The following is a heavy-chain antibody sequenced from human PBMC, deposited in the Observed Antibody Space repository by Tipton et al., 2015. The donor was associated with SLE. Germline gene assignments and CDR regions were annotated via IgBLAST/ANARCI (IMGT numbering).Heavy chain of an antibody. D-gene: IGHD3-10*01. J-gene: IGHJ4*02. V-gene: IGHV3-23*01. CDR1: GFTFSSYS. CDR2: ISGSGGST. Sequence: SLRLSCAASGFTFSSYSMNWVRQAPGKGLEWVSAISGSGGSTYYADSVKGRFTISRDNSKNTLYLQMNSLRAEDTAVYYCAKSQAGSYSGEFDYWGQGTLVTVSS. CDR3: AKSQAGSYSGEFDY.